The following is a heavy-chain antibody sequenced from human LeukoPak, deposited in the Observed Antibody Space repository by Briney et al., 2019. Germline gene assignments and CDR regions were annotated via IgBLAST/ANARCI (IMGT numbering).Heavy chain of an antibody. V-gene: IGHV4-34*01. Sequence: PSETLSLTCAVYGGSFSGYYWSWIRQPPGKGLEWIGEINHSGSTNYNPSLKSRVTISVDTSKNQFSLKLSSVTAADTAVYYCARGRTTYSNYDYVWGSYRHFDYWGQGTLVTVSS. CDR2: INHSGST. D-gene: IGHD3-16*02. CDR3: ARGRTTYSNYDYVWGSYRHFDY. J-gene: IGHJ4*02. CDR1: GGSFSGYY.